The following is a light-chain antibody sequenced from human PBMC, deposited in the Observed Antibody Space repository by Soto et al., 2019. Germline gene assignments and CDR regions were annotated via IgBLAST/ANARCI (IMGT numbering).Light chain of an antibody. V-gene: IGLV2-14*01. CDR2: EFX. CDR3: SSYRSSSTPVCV. J-gene: IGLJ1*01. Sequence: QSVLTQPASVSGAPGQSITISCTGTSSDVGGYNFVSWYQQYPGKVPKLIIFEFXNRXSGISSRFXGSKSGNTASLTISXXQPEDEADYYCSSYRSSSTPVCVFGSGTKVTVL. CDR1: SSDVGGYNF.